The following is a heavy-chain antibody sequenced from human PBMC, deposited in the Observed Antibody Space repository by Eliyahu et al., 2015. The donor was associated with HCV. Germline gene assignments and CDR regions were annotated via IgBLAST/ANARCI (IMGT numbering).Heavy chain of an antibody. CDR2: IGSKINGETI. Sequence: EVHLVESGGGLVQPGRSLRLSXXASXXTFXDFPMXWXRXAPGKGLAWVAFIGSKINGETIEYAASVRGRFTIARDDSRSIAYLQMNSLKTEDTAVYYCTRDMSIITRAHDYWGQGTLVTVSS. J-gene: IGHJ4*02. CDR1: XXTFXDFP. V-gene: IGHV3-49*03. D-gene: IGHD3-10*01. CDR3: TRDMSIITRAHDY.